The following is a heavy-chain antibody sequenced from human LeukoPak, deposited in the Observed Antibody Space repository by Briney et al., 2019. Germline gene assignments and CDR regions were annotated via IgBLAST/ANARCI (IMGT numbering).Heavy chain of an antibody. Sequence: GGSLRLSCAASGFTFDDYGMSWVRQAPGKGLEWVSGINWNGGSTCYAESGKGRFTISRANAKNSLYLQMNSLSAEDTALYYCARASYDSSGYHYYFDYWGQGTLVTVSS. CDR1: GFTFDDYG. CDR2: INWNGGST. V-gene: IGHV3-20*04. CDR3: ARASYDSSGYHYYFDY. J-gene: IGHJ4*02. D-gene: IGHD3-22*01.